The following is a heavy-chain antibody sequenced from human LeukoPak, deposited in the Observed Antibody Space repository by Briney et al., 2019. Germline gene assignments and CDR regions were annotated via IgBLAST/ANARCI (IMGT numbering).Heavy chain of an antibody. Sequence: GASVKVSCKASGYTFTSYYMHWVRQAPGQGLEWMGIINPSGGSTSYAQKFQGRVTMTRDTSTSTVYMELSSLRSEDTAVYYCARELRIVGASHVNFDYWGQGTLVTVSS. CDR2: INPSGGST. D-gene: IGHD1-26*01. J-gene: IGHJ4*02. CDR1: GYTFTSYY. V-gene: IGHV1-46*01. CDR3: ARELRIVGASHVNFDY.